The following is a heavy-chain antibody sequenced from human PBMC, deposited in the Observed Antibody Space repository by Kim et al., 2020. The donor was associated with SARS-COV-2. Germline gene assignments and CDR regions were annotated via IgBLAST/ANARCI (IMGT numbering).Heavy chain of an antibody. CDR3: AKLDIVVVVAATQADY. CDR1: GFTFSSYA. Sequence: GGSLRLSCAASGFTFSSYAMSWVRQAPGKGLEWVSAISGSGGSTYYADSVKGRFTISRDNSKNTLYLQMNSLRAEDTAVYYCAKLDIVVVVAATQADYWGQGTLVTVSS. V-gene: IGHV3-23*01. CDR2: ISGSGGST. J-gene: IGHJ4*02. D-gene: IGHD2-15*01.